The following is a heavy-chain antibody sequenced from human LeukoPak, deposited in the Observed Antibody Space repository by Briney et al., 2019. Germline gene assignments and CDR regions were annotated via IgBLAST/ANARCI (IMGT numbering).Heavy chain of an antibody. Sequence: QAGGSLRLSCAASGFTFSSYAMSWVRQAPGKGLEWVSAISGSGGSTYYADSVKGRFTISRDNSKNTLYLQMSSLRAEDMAVYYCAKGPAFWIRQQLPYFDHWGQGTLVTVSS. J-gene: IGHJ4*02. CDR1: GFTFSSYA. V-gene: IGHV3-23*01. CDR3: AKGPAFWIRQQLPYFDH. CDR2: ISGSGGST. D-gene: IGHD6-13*01.